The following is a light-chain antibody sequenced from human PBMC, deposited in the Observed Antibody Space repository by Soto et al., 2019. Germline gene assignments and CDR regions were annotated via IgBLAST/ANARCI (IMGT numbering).Light chain of an antibody. CDR2: EVS. CDR1: SSDVAGYNF. CDR3: SSYTSSSTLFV. V-gene: IGLV2-14*01. Sequence: QSVLTQPASVSGSPGQSITISCTGTSSDVAGYNFVSWYQHHSGKAPRLMIYEVSDRPSGVSNRFSGSKSGNTASLTISGLQAEDEADYYCSSYTSSSTLFVFGTGTKVTVL. J-gene: IGLJ1*01.